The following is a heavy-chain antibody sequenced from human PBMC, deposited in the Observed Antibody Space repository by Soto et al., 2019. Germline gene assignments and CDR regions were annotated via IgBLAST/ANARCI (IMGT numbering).Heavy chain of an antibody. D-gene: IGHD1-26*01. CDR2: IIPIFGTA. V-gene: IGHV1-69*06. J-gene: IGHJ4*02. Sequence: QVLLVQSGAEVKKPGSSVNVSCKASGSTFSSYAISWVRQAPGQGLEWMGGIIPIFGTANYAPKFQGRVTITGEKSASTGYRGLRSLRYEDMAVYYFAARRAPVVITEYYSYFDYWGQGTLVTVSS. CDR1: GSTFSSYA. CDR3: AARRAPVVITEYYSYFDY.